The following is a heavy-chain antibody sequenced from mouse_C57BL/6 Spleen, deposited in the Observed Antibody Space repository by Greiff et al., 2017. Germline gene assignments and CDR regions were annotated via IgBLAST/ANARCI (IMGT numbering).Heavy chain of an antibody. V-gene: IGHV1-61*01. CDR3: ARVWYRYFDV. CDR2: IYPSDSET. CDR1: GYTFTSYW. Sequence: QVQLQQPGAELVRPGSSVKLSCKASGYTFTSYWMDWVKQRPGQGLEWIGNIYPSDSETHYNQKFKDKATLTVDKSSSTAYMQLSSLTSEDSAVYDCARVWYRYFDVWGTGTTVTVSS. J-gene: IGHJ1*03. D-gene: IGHD2-10*02.